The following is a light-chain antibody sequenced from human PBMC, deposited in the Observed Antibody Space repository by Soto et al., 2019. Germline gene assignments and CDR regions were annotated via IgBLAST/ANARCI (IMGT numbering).Light chain of an antibody. J-gene: IGLJ1*01. Sequence: QSARTQPASVSGSPGQSITISCTGTSSDVGGYNYVSWYQQHPGKAPKLMIYDVGNRPSGVSNRFSGSKSGNTASLTISGLQAEDEADYYCSSYTSSSTLYVFGTGTKVTVL. CDR1: SSDVGGYNY. V-gene: IGLV2-14*01. CDR3: SSYTSSSTLYV. CDR2: DVG.